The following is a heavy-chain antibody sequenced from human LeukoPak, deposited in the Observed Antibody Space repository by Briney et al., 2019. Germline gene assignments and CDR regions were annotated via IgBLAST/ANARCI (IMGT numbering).Heavy chain of an antibody. J-gene: IGHJ5*02. D-gene: IGHD3-22*01. CDR3: ANHYDSSGYQIPAFDP. Sequence: PGGSLRLSCAASGFTFSSYSMNWVRQAPGKGLEWVSSISSSSSYIYYADSVKGRFTISRDNSKNTLYLQMNSLRAEDTAVYYCANHYDSSGYQIPAFDPWGQGTLVTVSS. V-gene: IGHV3-21*04. CDR2: ISSSSSYI. CDR1: GFTFSSYS.